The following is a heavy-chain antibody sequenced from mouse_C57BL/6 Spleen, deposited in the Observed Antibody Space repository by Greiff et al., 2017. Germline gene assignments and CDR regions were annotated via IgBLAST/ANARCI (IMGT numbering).Heavy chain of an antibody. Sequence: QVQLQQSGAELAKPGASVKLSCKASGYTFISYWLHWVKQRPGQGLEWIGYINPSSGYTKYNQKFKDKATLTADKSSSTAYMQLSSLTYEDSAVYYCAQEESPLDVWGTGTTVTVSS. CDR1: GYTFISYW. J-gene: IGHJ1*03. V-gene: IGHV1-7*01. CDR2: INPSSGYT. CDR3: AQEESPLDV.